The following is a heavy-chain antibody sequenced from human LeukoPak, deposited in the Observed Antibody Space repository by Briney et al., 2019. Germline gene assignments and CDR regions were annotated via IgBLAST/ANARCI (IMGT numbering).Heavy chain of an antibody. J-gene: IGHJ4*02. CDR1: GFTFNTYT. CDR2: IYSGGGT. V-gene: IGHV3-53*01. D-gene: IGHD3-22*01. CDR3: ARGGAVVVSRRVYFDY. Sequence: GGSLRLSCAASGFTFNTYTMNWVRQAPGKGLEWVSVIYSGGGTYYADSVKGRFTISRDNSKNTLYLQMNSLRAEDTAVYYCARGGAVVVSRRVYFDYWGQGTLVTVSS.